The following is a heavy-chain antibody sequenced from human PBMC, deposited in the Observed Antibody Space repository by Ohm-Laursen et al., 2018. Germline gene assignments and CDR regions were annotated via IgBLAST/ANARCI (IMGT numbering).Heavy chain of an antibody. J-gene: IGHJ6*02. Sequence: ASVKVSCKASGYTFTSYDINWVRQATGQGLEWMGWMNPNSGNTGYAQKFQGRVTMTRNTSISTAYMELSSLRSEDTAVYYCARDHSNSWYNYYYYGMDVWGQGTTVTVSS. V-gene: IGHV1-8*01. D-gene: IGHD6-13*01. CDR1: GYTFTSYD. CDR3: ARDHSNSWYNYYYYGMDV. CDR2: MNPNSGNT.